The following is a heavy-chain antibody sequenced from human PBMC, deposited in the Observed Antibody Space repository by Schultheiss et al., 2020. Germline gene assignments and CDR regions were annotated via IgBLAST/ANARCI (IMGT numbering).Heavy chain of an antibody. V-gene: IGHV4-39*07. CDR3: ARRVTIFGVVTHYYYYYMDV. J-gene: IGHJ6*03. D-gene: IGHD3-3*01. CDR1: GGSISSSSYY. CDR2: INHSGST. Sequence: SATLSLTCTVSGGSISSSSYYWGWIRQPPGKGLEWIGEINHSGSTNYNPSLKSRVTISVDTSKNQFSLKLSSVTAADTAVYYCARRVTIFGVVTHYYYYYMDVWGTGTTVTVAS.